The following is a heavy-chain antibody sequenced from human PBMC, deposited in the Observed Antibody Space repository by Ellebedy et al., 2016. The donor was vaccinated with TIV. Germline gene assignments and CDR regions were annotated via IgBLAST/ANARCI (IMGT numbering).Heavy chain of an antibody. CDR2: INPSGGST. CDR3: ARDSRSDWGNFDL. D-gene: IGHD6-19*01. J-gene: IGHJ2*01. V-gene: IGHV1-46*01. CDR1: GYTLTELS. Sequence: ASVKVSCKVSGYTLTELSMHWVRQAPGQGLEWMGIINPSGGSTSYAQKFQGRVTMTRDTSTSTVYMELSSLRSEDTAVYYCARDSRSDWGNFDLWGRGTLVTVSS.